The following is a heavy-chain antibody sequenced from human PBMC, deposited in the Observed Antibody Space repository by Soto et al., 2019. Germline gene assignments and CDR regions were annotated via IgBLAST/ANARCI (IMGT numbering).Heavy chain of an antibody. CDR2: INHSGSI. D-gene: IGHD3-10*01. CDR1: GGSFNNYY. J-gene: IGHJ6*02. V-gene: IGHV4-34*01. Sequence: SVTLCVTCAVDGGSFNNYYWNWIRQPPGKGLEWIGEINHSGSINYNPSLQSRVTISVDTSKNQFSLKLSSVTAADTAVYYCARALYGSGSLTSFGDVWGQGTTVTVSS. CDR3: ARALYGSGSLTSFGDV.